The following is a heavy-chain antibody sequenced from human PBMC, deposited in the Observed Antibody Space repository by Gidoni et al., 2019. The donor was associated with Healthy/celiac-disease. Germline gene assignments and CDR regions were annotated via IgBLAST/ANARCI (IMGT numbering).Heavy chain of an antibody. CDR1: GGSISSRNW. D-gene: IGHD6-13*01. V-gene: IGHV4-4*02. J-gene: IGHJ4*02. CDR2: IYHSGST. CDR3: ARQSIAAATRGFDFDY. Sequence: GGSISSRNWWSWVRQPPGKGLEWIGEIYHSGSTNYNPSLKSRVTISVDKSKNQFSLKLSSVTAADTAVYYCARQSIAAATRGFDFDYWGQGTLVTVSS.